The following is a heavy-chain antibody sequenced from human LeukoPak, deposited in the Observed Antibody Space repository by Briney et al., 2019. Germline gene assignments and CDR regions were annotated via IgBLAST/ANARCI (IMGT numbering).Heavy chain of an antibody. J-gene: IGHJ1*01. CDR3: ARDQRPGWGEYFQH. D-gene: IGHD3-16*01. Sequence: GGSLRLSCAASGFTFSRFWMSWVRQAPGKGLEWVAVIWYDGSNKYYADSVKGRFTISRDNSKNTVYLQMNSLRVEDTAVYYCARDQRPGWGEYFQHWGQGTLVTVSS. CDR2: IWYDGSNK. CDR1: GFTFSRFW. V-gene: IGHV3-33*07.